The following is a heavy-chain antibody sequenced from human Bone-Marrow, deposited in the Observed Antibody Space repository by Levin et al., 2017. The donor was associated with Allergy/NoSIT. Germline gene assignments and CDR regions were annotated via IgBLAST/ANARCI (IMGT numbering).Heavy chain of an antibody. D-gene: IGHD3-10*01. Sequence: GESLKISCKASGYTFTSYGISWVRQAPGQGLEWMGWISAYNGNTNYAQKLQGRVTMTTDTSTSTAYMELRSLRSDDTAVYYCARNMVRGVMSYYYGMDVWGQGTTVTVSS. J-gene: IGHJ6*02. CDR1: GYTFTSYG. CDR3: ARNMVRGVMSYYYGMDV. V-gene: IGHV1-18*01. CDR2: ISAYNGNT.